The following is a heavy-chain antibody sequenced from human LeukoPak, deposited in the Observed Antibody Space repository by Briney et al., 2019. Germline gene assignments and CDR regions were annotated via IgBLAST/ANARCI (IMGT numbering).Heavy chain of an antibody. D-gene: IGHD3-3*01. Sequence: VASVKVSCKASGYTSTSYAMHWVRQAPGQRLEWMGWINAGNGNTKYSQKFQGRVTITRDTSASTAYMELSSLRSEDTAVYYCARAAGYDFWSGYPNAPFDYWGQGTLVTVSS. CDR2: INAGNGNT. CDR3: ARAAGYDFWSGYPNAPFDY. V-gene: IGHV1-3*01. J-gene: IGHJ4*02. CDR1: GYTSTSYA.